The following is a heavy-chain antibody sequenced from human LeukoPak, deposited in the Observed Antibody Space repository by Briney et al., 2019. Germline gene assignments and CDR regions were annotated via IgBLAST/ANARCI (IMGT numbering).Heavy chain of an antibody. Sequence: GGSLRLSCAASGFTFSSYLMNWVRQAPGKGLEWVSGISWNSGSIGYADSVKGRFTISRDNAKNSLYLQMNSLRAEDTALYYCAKGRQLYGDYSYFDYWGQGTLVTVSS. D-gene: IGHD4-17*01. CDR2: ISWNSGSI. V-gene: IGHV3-9*01. CDR3: AKGRQLYGDYSYFDY. CDR1: GFTFSSYL. J-gene: IGHJ4*02.